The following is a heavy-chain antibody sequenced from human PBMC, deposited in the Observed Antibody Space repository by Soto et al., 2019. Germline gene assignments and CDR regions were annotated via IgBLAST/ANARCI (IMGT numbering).Heavy chain of an antibody. J-gene: IGHJ5*01. CDR3: ARSSPNYYDSSGSPFDP. CDR2: IYYSGTT. CDR1: GGSISSGGRY. Sequence: SETLSLTCTVSGGSISSGGRYWNWIRQHPGQGLEWVGYIYYSGTTYYNPSLKSRVSISVDTSKNQFSLKLSSVTAADTAVYYCARSSPNYYDSSGSPFDPWGQGTLVTVSS. D-gene: IGHD3-22*01. V-gene: IGHV4-31*03.